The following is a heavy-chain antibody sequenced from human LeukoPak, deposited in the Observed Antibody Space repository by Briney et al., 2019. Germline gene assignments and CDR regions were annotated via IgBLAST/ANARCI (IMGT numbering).Heavy chain of an antibody. J-gene: IGHJ4*02. V-gene: IGHV3-74*01. D-gene: IGHD6-19*01. CDR2: ISNDGSAT. Sequence: GFLRLSCASSGITFNRYWMHWVRQAPGEGLVWVSRISNDGSATTYADSVKGRFTISRDNAKKTLYLQMNSLRAEDTAVYYCMGSGWYTFDYWGQGTLVTVSS. CDR3: MGSGWYTFDY. CDR1: GITFNRYW.